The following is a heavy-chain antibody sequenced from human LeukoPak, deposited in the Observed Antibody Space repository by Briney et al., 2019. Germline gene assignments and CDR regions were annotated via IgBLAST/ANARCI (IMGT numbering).Heavy chain of an antibody. Sequence: GGSLRLSCAASGFTFSSYWMSWVRQAPGKGLEWVSSISSTSSYIYYADSVKGRFTISTDNAKNSLYLQMSSLRAEDTAVYYCARGSGGQQLIRGYYYMDVWGKGTTVTVSS. CDR3: ARGSGGQQLIRGYYYMDV. J-gene: IGHJ6*03. CDR1: GFTFSSYW. V-gene: IGHV3-21*01. D-gene: IGHD6-6*01. CDR2: ISSTSSYI.